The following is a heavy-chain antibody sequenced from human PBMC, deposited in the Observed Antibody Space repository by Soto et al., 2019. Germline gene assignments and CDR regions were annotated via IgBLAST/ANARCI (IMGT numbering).Heavy chain of an antibody. CDR1: GFTFSIYW. CDR3: ARDDVLRFSGV. D-gene: IGHD3-3*01. V-gene: IGHV3-7*01. CDR2: IKQDGSEK. Sequence: QLVESGGGLVQPGGSLRLSCAASGFTFSIYWMSWVRQAPGKGLAWVANIKQDGSEKYYVDSVKGRFTISRDNAKNSLYLQMNSLRAEDTAVYYCARDDVLRFSGVWGKGTTVTVSS. J-gene: IGHJ6*04.